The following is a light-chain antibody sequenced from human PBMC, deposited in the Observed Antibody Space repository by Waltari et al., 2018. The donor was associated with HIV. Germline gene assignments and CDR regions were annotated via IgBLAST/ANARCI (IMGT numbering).Light chain of an antibody. CDR2: EVS. CDR3: SSYAGSTAV. J-gene: IGLJ2*01. Sequence: QSALTQPPSASGSPGQSVTISCTGTSSDVGGYNYVSWYQQHPGKAPKLMIYEVSKRPSGVPDRFSGSKSGHTASLTVSGLQAEDEADYYCSSYAGSTAVFGGGTKLTVL. CDR1: SSDVGGYNY. V-gene: IGLV2-8*01.